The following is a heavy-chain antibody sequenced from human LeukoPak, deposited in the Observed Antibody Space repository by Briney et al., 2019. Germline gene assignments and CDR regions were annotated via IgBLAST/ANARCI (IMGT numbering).Heavy chain of an antibody. CDR3: ARALRYSSGWYDY. V-gene: IGHV3-53*05. D-gene: IGHD6-19*01. Sequence: GGSLRLSCAASGFTVSSNYMSWVRQAPGKGLEWVSVIYSGGSTYYADSVKGRFTISRDNSKNTLYLQMGSLRAEDMAVYYCARALRYSSGWYDYWGQGTLVTVSS. J-gene: IGHJ4*02. CDR2: IYSGGST. CDR1: GFTVSSNY.